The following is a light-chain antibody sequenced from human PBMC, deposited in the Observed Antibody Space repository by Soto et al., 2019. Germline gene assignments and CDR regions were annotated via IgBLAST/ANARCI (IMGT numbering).Light chain of an antibody. CDR1: QSVSGSY. CDR3: QQYSNWPRT. Sequence: EMVLTQSQDTLCLSPGERATLSCVASQSVSGSYLAWYQQKPGQAPRLLIYGASSRATGIPDRFSGSGSGTEFTLTISSLQSEDFAVYYCQQYSNWPRTFGQGTKVDI. V-gene: IGKV3-15*01. CDR2: GAS. J-gene: IGKJ1*01.